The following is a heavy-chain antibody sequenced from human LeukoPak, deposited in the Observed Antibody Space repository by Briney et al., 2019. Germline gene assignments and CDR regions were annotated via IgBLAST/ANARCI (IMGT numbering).Heavy chain of an antibody. CDR1: GGSISSSSYY. CDR2: IYYSGST. Sequence: ASETLSLTCTVFGGSISSSSYYWGWIRQPPGKGLEWIGSIYYSGSTYYNPSLKSRVTISVDTSKNQFSLKLSSVTAADTAVYYCARQLITMIVVALPGNAFDIWGQGTMVTVSS. J-gene: IGHJ3*02. D-gene: IGHD3-22*01. CDR3: ARQLITMIVVALPGNAFDI. V-gene: IGHV4-39*01.